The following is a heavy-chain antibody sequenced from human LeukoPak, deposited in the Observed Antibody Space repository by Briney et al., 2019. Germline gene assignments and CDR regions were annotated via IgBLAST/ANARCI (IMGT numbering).Heavy chain of an antibody. CDR2: INPSGGST. CDR3: ARAGFKSYDFWSGYSTHFDY. Sequence: ASVKVSCKASGYTFTSYYMHWVRQAPGQGLEWMGIINPSGGSTNYAQKLQGRVTMTTDTSTSTAYMELRSLRSDDTAVYYCARAGFKSYDFWSGYSTHFDYWGQGTLVTVSS. D-gene: IGHD3-3*01. CDR1: GYTFTSYY. J-gene: IGHJ4*02. V-gene: IGHV1-46*01.